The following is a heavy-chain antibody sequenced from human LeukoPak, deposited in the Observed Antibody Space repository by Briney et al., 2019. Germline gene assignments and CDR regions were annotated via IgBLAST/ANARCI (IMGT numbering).Heavy chain of an antibody. V-gene: IGHV4-38-2*01. J-gene: IGHJ4*02. CDR3: AAGGKGYCSSTSCYYD. CDR1: GYSISSGYY. D-gene: IGHD2-2*01. Sequence: SETLSLTXAVSGYSISSGYYWGWIRQPPGKRLEWIGSIYHSGSTYYNPSLKSRVTISVDTSKNQFSLKLSSVTAADTAVYYYAAGGKGYCSSTSCYYDWGQGTLVTVSS. CDR2: IYHSGST.